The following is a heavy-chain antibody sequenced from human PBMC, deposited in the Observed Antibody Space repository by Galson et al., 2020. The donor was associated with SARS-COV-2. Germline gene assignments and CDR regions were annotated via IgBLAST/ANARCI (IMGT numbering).Heavy chain of an antibody. CDR2: FFRGEST. CDR1: GYSISRGYS. V-gene: IGHV4-38-2*01. CDR3: ARHKSPSSGYDYFDY. D-gene: IGHD3-22*01. J-gene: IGHJ4*02. Sequence: SETLSLTCAVSGYSISRGYSWGWIRQPPGNGLEWIGSFFRGESTSYNPSLKRRLTISVDTTKNQFSLKLSCVTAADTAVYYCARHKSPSSGYDYFDYWGQGSLVTVSS.